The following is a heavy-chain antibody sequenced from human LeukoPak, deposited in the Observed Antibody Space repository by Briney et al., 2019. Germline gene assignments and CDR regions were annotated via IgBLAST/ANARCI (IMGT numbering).Heavy chain of an antibody. CDR2: ISGGGGST. Sequence: GGSLRLSCAASGFTFDDYAMHWVRQAPGKGLEWVSLISGGGGSTYYADSVKGRFTISRDNTKNSLYLQMNSLRTEDTALYYCAKALGTYYYDSSGYYSAFDIWGQGTMVTVS. J-gene: IGHJ3*02. V-gene: IGHV3-43*02. D-gene: IGHD3-22*01. CDR3: AKALGTYYYDSSGYYSAFDI. CDR1: GFTFDDYA.